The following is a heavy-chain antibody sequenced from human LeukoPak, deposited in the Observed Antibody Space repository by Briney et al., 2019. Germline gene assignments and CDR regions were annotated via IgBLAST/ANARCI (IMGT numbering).Heavy chain of an antibody. D-gene: IGHD2-15*01. Sequence: GGSLRLSCAASGFTFSSYAMSWVRQAPGKGLEWVSAISGSGGRTYYADSVKGRFTISRDNSKNTLYLQMNSLRAEDTAVYYCAKESCSGGSCYSDYWGQGTLVTVSS. J-gene: IGHJ4*02. CDR3: AKESCSGGSCYSDY. CDR1: GFTFSSYA. CDR2: ISGSGGRT. V-gene: IGHV3-23*01.